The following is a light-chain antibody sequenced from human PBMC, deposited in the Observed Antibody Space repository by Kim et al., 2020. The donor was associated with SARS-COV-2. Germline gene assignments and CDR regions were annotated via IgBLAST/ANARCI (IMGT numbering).Light chain of an antibody. CDR2: DAS. Sequence: AIQLTQSPSSLSASVGGRVTITCLASQGISSFLAWYQQKPGKAPDLLMSDASTLQSGVPSRFSGSGYGTDFTLTINSLQPEDFGTYYCQQFNSYPLTFGGGTKVDIK. V-gene: IGKV1-13*02. CDR3: QQFNSYPLT. J-gene: IGKJ4*01. CDR1: QGISSF.